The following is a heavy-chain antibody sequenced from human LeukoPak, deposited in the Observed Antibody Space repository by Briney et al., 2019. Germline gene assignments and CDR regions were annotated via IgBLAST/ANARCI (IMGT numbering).Heavy chain of an antibody. D-gene: IGHD3-9*01. J-gene: IGHJ6*03. Sequence: GASVKVSCKASGYTFTSYGISWVRQAPGQGLEWMGWISAYNGNTNYAQKLQGRVTMTTDTSTSTAYMELRSLRSDDTAVYYCARDHGGYFDWLSDYYYYYMDVWGKGTTVTISS. V-gene: IGHV1-18*01. CDR2: ISAYNGNT. CDR1: GYTFTSYG. CDR3: ARDHGGYFDWLSDYYYYYMDV.